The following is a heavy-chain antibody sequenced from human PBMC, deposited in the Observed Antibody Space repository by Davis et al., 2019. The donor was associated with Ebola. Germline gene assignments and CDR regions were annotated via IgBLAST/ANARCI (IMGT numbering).Heavy chain of an antibody. CDR3: ARDHGWDLLFYFDF. Sequence: ASVKVSCKASGYTFSNYGITWVRQAPGQGLEWMGWIRAYNGNTHYAQKFQGRVTMTTDTSTSTAYMEMRSLRSDDTAVYYCARDHGWDLLFYFDFWGQGTLVTVSS. D-gene: IGHD1-26*01. J-gene: IGHJ4*02. V-gene: IGHV1-18*04. CDR1: GYTFSNYG. CDR2: IRAYNGNT.